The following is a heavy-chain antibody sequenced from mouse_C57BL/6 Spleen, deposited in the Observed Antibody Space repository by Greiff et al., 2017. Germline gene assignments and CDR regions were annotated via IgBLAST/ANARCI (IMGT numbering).Heavy chain of an antibody. CDR3: ARDYYGSRFDS. CDR2: INPSSGYT. Sequence: QVQLKQSGAELARPGASVKMSCKASGYTFTSYTMHWVKQRPGQGLEWIGYINPSSGYTKYNQKFKDKATLTADKSSSTAYMQLSSLTSEDSAVYYCARDYYGSRFDSWGQGTTLTVSS. J-gene: IGHJ2*01. V-gene: IGHV1-4*01. D-gene: IGHD1-1*01. CDR1: GYTFTSYT.